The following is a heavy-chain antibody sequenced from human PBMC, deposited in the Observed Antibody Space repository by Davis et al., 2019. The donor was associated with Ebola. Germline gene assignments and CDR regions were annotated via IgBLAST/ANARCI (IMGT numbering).Heavy chain of an antibody. CDR2: IYNGGTR. CDR3: ARDDDSGWLAANY. V-gene: IGHV3-53*01. D-gene: IGHD6-19*01. Sequence: GESLKISCVASGFPVSGSYMGWVRQAPGKGLEWVANIYNGGTRKYADAVKGRFVISRDDSKSTLYLQMNSLTPDDTATYYCARDDDSGWLAANYWGQGTQVTVSS. J-gene: IGHJ4*02. CDR1: GFPVSGSY.